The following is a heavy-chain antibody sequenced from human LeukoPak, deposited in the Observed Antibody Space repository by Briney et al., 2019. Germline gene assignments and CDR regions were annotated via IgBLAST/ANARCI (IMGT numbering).Heavy chain of an antibody. Sequence: SETLSLTCTVSGCSISSSSYYWGWIRRPPGKGLEWIGSIYYSGSTYYNPSLKSRVTISVDTSKNQFSLKLSSVTAADTAVYYCASASPTVTSDAFDIWGQGTMVTVSS. J-gene: IGHJ3*02. CDR3: ASASPTVTSDAFDI. V-gene: IGHV4-39*01. CDR2: IYYSGST. D-gene: IGHD4-17*01. CDR1: GCSISSSSYY.